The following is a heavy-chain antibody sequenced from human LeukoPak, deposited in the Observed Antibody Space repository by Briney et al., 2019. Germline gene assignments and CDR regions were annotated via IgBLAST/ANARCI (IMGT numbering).Heavy chain of an antibody. CDR1: GFTFSSYG. V-gene: IGHV3-33*08. J-gene: IGHJ4*02. CDR2: IWYDGSNE. Sequence: GGSLRLSCSASGFTFSSYGMHWVRQAPGKGLEWVAVIWYDGSNEYYADSVKGRFTISRDNSKNTLYLQMNSLRAEDTAVYYCARDSSGNFDYWGQGTLVTVSS. CDR3: ARDSSGNFDY. D-gene: IGHD1-26*01.